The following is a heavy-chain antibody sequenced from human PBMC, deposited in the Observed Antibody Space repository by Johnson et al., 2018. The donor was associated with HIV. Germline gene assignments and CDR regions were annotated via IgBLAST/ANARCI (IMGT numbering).Heavy chain of an antibody. CDR1: GFTFSSYA. V-gene: IGHV3-30*04. CDR2: ICYAGANK. D-gene: IGHD4-23*01. CDR3: ARDPGNGGRPFDAFDV. Sequence: QVQLVESGGGVVQPGRSLRLSCAASGFTFSSYAMHWVRQAPGKGLEWVALICYAGANKYYADSVKGRFTISRDNSKNTVFLQMDSLRGEDTAVYYCARDPGNGGRPFDAFDVWGQGTMVTVSS. J-gene: IGHJ3*01.